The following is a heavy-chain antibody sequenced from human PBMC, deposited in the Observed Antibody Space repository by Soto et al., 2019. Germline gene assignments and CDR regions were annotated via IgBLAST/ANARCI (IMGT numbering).Heavy chain of an antibody. CDR2: IKQDGSDK. CDR1: GFTLISHW. CDR3: ARHTMTTGTD. Sequence: LRLSCAASGFTLISHWMSCVRQAPGKGLQWVANIKQDGSDKYYVDSVKGRFTISRDNAKNSLYLQMNSLKASDTAMYFCARHTMTTGTDWGKGTLVTVS. V-gene: IGHV3-7*05. J-gene: IGHJ4*02. D-gene: IGHD4-17*01.